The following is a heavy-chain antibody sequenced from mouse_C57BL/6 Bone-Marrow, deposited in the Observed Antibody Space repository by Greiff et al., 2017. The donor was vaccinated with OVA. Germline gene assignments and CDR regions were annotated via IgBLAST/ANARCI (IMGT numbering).Heavy chain of an antibody. J-gene: IGHJ2*01. Sequence: EVHLLESGEGLVKPGGSLKLSCAASGFTFSSYAMSWVRQTPEKRLEWVAYISSGGDYIYYADTVKGRFTISRDNARNTLYLQMSSLKSEDTAMYYCTRDTTMVTPFDYWGQGTTLTVSS. V-gene: IGHV5-9-1*02. D-gene: IGHD2-2*01. CDR3: TRDTTMVTPFDY. CDR1: GFTFSSYA. CDR2: ISSGGDYI.